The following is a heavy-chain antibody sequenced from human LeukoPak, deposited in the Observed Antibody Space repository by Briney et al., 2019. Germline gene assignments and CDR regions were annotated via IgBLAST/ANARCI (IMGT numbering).Heavy chain of an antibody. CDR1: GFTFDDYA. CDR3: AKDTSHYYGSGSYNDY. CDR2: LSWNSGSI. V-gene: IGHV3-9*01. D-gene: IGHD3-10*01. J-gene: IGHJ4*02. Sequence: GRSLRLSCAASGFTFDDYAMHWVRQAPGKGLEWGSGLSWNSGSIGYADSVKGRFTISRDNAKNSLYLQMNSLRAEDTALYYCAKDTSHYYGSGSYNDYWGQGTLVTVSS.